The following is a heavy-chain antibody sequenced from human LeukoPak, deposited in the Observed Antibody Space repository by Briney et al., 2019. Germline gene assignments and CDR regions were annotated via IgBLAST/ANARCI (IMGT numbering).Heavy chain of an antibody. Sequence: GGSLRLSCAASGFTFSSYAMSWVRQAPGKGLEWVSAISGSGGSTYYADSVKGRFTISRDNSKNTLYLQMNSLRAGDTAVYYCAKSFSIAVAGTLFDYWGQGTLVTVSS. V-gene: IGHV3-23*01. J-gene: IGHJ4*02. CDR2: ISGSGGST. CDR1: GFTFSSYA. D-gene: IGHD6-19*01. CDR3: AKSFSIAVAGTLFDY.